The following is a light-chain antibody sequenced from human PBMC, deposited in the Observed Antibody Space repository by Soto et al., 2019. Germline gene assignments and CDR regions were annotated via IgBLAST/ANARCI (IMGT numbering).Light chain of an antibody. CDR1: QGISNY. Sequence: DIEMTQSPSSLSVSVGDRVTITCRASQGISNYLAWYQQIPGKVPKLLISAASTLQSGVPSRFSGSGSGTDFTLIISSLQPEDVATYYCQKYTNVPAFGGGTKVEIK. V-gene: IGKV1-27*01. CDR2: AAS. CDR3: QKYTNVPA. J-gene: IGKJ4*01.